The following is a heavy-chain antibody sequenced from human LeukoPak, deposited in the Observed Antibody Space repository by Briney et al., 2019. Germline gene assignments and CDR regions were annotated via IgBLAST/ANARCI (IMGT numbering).Heavy chain of an antibody. J-gene: IGHJ4*02. Sequence: ASVKCSCKASGYPFTGYYLHWVRKAPGQGLEWVGWINPNSGGTTYAQKFQGRVTMTRDTSISTVYMELSRLRSDDTAVYYCSREDYWGQGTLVTVSS. V-gene: IGHV1-2*02. CDR2: INPNSGGT. CDR1: GYPFTGYY. CDR3: SREDY.